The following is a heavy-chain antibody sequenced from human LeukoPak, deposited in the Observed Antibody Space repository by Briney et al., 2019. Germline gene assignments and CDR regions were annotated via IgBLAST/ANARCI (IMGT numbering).Heavy chain of an antibody. V-gene: IGHV1-46*01. J-gene: IGHJ4*02. CDR3: ARDLTPMPYSSPSNYFDY. CDR2: INPSGGST. Sequence: ASVKVPCKASGGTFSSYAISWVRQAPGQGLEWMGIINPSGGSTSYAQKFQGRVTMTRDTSTSTVYMELSSLRSEDTAVYYCARDLTPMPYSSPSNYFDYWGQGTLVTVSS. D-gene: IGHD6-19*01. CDR1: GGTFSSYA.